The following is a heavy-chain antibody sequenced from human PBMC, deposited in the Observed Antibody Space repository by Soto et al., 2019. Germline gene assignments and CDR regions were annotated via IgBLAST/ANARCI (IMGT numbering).Heavy chain of an antibody. CDR2: IKQDGSET. V-gene: IGHV3-7*01. D-gene: IGHD3-16*01. CDR3: VRACNRAACPYYFDF. CDR1: GFTFSNYW. J-gene: IGHJ4*02. Sequence: PGGSLRLSCAASGFTFSNYWMSWVRQAPGKGLEWVANIKQDGSETFHVDSVKGRFTISRDNAKNSLFLQMNSLRVEDTAVYYCVRACNRAACPYYFDFWGQAILVTAPQ.